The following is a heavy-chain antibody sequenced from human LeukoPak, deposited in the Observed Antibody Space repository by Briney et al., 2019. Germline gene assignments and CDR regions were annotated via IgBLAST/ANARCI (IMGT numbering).Heavy chain of an antibody. D-gene: IGHD2-2*01. CDR1: GDSFSSNSVT. CDR3: ARRLTQYDCFDP. V-gene: IGHV6-1*01. CDR2: TYYRSTWYN. J-gene: IGHJ5*02. Sequence: SRTLSLTCAISGDSFSSNSVTWNWIRQSPSRGLEWLGRTYYRSTWYNDYAVSVRVRITVNPDTSKNQFSLHLNSVTPEDTAVYYCARRLTQYDCFDPWGQGILVTVSS.